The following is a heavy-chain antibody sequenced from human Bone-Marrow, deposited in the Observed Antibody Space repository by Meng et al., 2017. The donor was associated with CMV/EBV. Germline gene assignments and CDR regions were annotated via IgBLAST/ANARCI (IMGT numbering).Heavy chain of an antibody. Sequence: GGSLRLSCGASGFTFSSYAMTWVRQAPGKGLEWVSTISASGASAYYADSVRGRFTISRDNAKNSLYLQMNSLRAEDTDAYFCARGDYWAAAGTRADYWGQGSLVTVPS. V-gene: IGHV3-23*01. CDR2: ISASGASA. CDR3: ARGDYWAAAGTRADY. J-gene: IGHJ4*02. D-gene: IGHD6-13*01. CDR1: GFTFSSYA.